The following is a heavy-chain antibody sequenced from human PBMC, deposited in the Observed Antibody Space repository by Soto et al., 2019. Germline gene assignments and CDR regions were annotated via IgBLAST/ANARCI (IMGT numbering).Heavy chain of an antibody. CDR3: ARDSGESLRFFDY. Sequence: QVQLQESGPGLVNPSQTLSLTCTVSGGSINSGGSNWNWIRQRPGEGLEWIGYITYRGTTYSIPSFKSRVTMSVDTSKNQFSLKLSSVSAADTAVYYCARDSGESLRFFDYWGQGAPVTVSS. V-gene: IGHV4-31*03. CDR2: ITYRGTT. CDR1: GGSINSGGSN. D-gene: IGHD3-10*01. J-gene: IGHJ4*02.